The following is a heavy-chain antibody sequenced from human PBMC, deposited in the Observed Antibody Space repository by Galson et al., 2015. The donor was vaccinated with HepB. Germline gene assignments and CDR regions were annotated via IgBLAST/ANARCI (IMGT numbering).Heavy chain of an antibody. CDR3: ARVADADYGDHSHFDS. J-gene: IGHJ4*02. CDR2: ISVSGTYT. D-gene: IGHD4-17*01. V-gene: IGHV3-11*06. Sequence: SLRLSCAASGFTFSDYYMSWIRQAPGKGLEWLSYISVSGTYTNYADSVKGRFTISRDNAKNSLYLQINSLRAEGTAVYYCARVADADYGDHSHFDSWGQGTLVTVSS. CDR1: GFTFSDYY.